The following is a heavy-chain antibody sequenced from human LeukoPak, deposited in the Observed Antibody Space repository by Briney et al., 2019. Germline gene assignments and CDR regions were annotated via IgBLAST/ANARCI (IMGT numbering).Heavy chain of an antibody. CDR3: ARRVY. CDR2: ISSSSSSTI. V-gene: IGHV3-48*01. Sequence: GGALRLSCAGSGFTFSSYSMNWGRQAPGKGLEWVSYISSSSSSTIYYADSVKGRFTISRDNAKNSLYLQMNSLRAEDTAVYYCARRVYWGQGTLVTVSS. CDR1: GFTFSSYS. J-gene: IGHJ4*02.